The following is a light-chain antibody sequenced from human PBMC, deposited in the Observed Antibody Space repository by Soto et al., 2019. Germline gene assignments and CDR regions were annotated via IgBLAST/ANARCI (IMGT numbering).Light chain of an antibody. Sequence: QSVLTQPASVSGSRGQSITISCTGTSSDVGIYNLVSWYQHHPGKAPKLMIYEGVKRPSGVSNRFSGSKSGNTASLTISGLQAEDEAVYYCCSYAGSTTFVVFGGGTKVTVL. CDR3: CSYAGSTTFVV. V-gene: IGLV2-23*03. CDR1: SSDVGIYNL. J-gene: IGLJ2*01. CDR2: EGV.